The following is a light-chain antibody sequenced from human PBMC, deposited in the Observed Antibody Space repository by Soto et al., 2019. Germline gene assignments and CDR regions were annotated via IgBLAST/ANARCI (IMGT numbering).Light chain of an antibody. CDR1: QDVGTY. J-gene: IGKJ5*01. V-gene: IGKV3D-11*01. CDR3: QQGGHWPVT. Sequence: VFAQSPATLSLSPGERATLSCRASQDVGTYVAWYQVRRGQAPRLLMSGASKRATGIPDRINGGGSGAEFTLTINRLESDDFGVYFCQQGGHWPVTFGQGTRVEIK. CDR2: GAS.